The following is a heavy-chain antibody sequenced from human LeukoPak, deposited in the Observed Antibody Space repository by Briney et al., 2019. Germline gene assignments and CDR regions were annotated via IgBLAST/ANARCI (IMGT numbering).Heavy chain of an antibody. D-gene: IGHD1-26*01. J-gene: IGHJ4*02. CDR1: LGSISPYY. CDR2: IHASGGT. CDR3: AGHLYSATYYY. Sequence: PSETLPVTRLLSLGSISPYYWSWIRQPPGKGLEWIGYIHASGGTNYNPTLKSRVTISVDTSNNQFSLKVTSVTAADTAVYYCAGHLYSATYYYGGQGTLVTISS. V-gene: IGHV4-59*08.